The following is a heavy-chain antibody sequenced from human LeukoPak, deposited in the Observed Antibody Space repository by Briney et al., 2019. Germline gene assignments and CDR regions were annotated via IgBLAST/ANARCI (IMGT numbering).Heavy chain of an antibody. CDR1: GFTFSSYA. J-gene: IGHJ4*02. V-gene: IGHV3-66*02. CDR3: ARAFREYSSSIRFDY. Sequence: PGASLRLSCAASGFTFSSYAMSWVRQAPGKGLEWVSVIYSGGSTYYADSVKGRFTISRDNSKNTLYLQMNSLRAEDTAVYYCARAFREYSSSIRFDYWGQGTLVTVSS. CDR2: IYSGGST. D-gene: IGHD6-13*01.